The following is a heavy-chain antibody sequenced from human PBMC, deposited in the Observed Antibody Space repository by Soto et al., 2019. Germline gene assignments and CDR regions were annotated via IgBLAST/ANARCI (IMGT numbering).Heavy chain of an antibody. CDR2: IYHSGST. V-gene: IGHV4-4*02. CDR1: GASISSSNW. J-gene: IGHJ6*02. Sequence: QVQLQESGPDLVKPSGTLSLTCAVSGASISSSNWWSWVRQPPGKGLEWIGEIYHSGSTNYNPSLKSRVTISVDKSKNQFPLKLSSVTAADSAVYYCARDRKWIQLDYYYGMDVWGQGTTVTVSS. CDR3: ARDRKWIQLDYYYGMDV. D-gene: IGHD1-1*01.